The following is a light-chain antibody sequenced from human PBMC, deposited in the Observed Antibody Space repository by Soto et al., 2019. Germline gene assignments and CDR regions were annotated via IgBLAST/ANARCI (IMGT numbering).Light chain of an antibody. CDR1: TSNIGSNY. CDR2: SNN. J-gene: IGLJ3*02. V-gene: IGLV1-47*02. Sequence: QSVLTQPPSASGTPGQSVTLSCSGSTSNIGSNYVSWYQQLPGTAPKLLIDSNNQRPSGVPDRFSGSKSGTSASLAISGLRSEDEADYYCAAWDDSLSAVFGGGTKLTVL. CDR3: AAWDDSLSAV.